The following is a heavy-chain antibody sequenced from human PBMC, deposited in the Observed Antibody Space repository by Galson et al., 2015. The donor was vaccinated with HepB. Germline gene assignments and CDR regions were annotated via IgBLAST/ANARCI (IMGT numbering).Heavy chain of an antibody. J-gene: IGHJ4*02. V-gene: IGHV3-21*01. Sequence: SLRLSCAASGFTFSSYSMNWVRQAPGRGLEWVSSISSSSTYMYYADSVKGRFTISRDNAKNSLYLQMNSLRAEDTAVYYCARVGYYDSSGYYGKQLGYWGQGTLVTVSS. CDR1: GFTFSSYS. D-gene: IGHD3-22*01. CDR2: ISSSSTYM. CDR3: ARVGYYDSSGYYGKQLGY.